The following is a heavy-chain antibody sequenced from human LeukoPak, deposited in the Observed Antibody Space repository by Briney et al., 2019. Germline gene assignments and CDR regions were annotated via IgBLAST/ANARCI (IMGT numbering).Heavy chain of an antibody. Sequence: GGSLRLSCAASGFTFSSYAMSRVRQAAGKGLEWVSSISSSGGSTYYADSVKGRFTISRDYSKNTPYLQMNSLRAEDTAVYYCAKDLYTYGTTPLDYWGQGILVTVSS. CDR2: ISSSGGST. J-gene: IGHJ4*02. V-gene: IGHV3-23*01. CDR1: GFTFSSYA. CDR3: AKDLYTYGTTPLDY. D-gene: IGHD5-18*01.